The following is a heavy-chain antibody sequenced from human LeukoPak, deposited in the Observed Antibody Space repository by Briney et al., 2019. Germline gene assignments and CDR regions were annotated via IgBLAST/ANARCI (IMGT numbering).Heavy chain of an antibody. CDR3: AKSRVEGSFYYFDC. V-gene: IGHV3-23*01. CDR2: ISGSDGRT. D-gene: IGHD3-3*01. J-gene: IGHJ4*02. Sequence: GGSLRLSCAASGFTFSSYAMSWVRQAPGKGLEWVSAISGSDGRTYHADSVKGRFTISRDNSKNTLYLQMNSLRAEDTAVYSCAKSRVEGSFYYFDCWGQGTLVTVSS. CDR1: GFTFSSYA.